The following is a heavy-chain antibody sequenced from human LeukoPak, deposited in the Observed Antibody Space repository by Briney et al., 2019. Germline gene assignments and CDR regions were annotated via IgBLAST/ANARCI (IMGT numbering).Heavy chain of an antibody. Sequence: PGGSLRLSCAASGFTFSSYGMHWVRQAPGKGLEWVAFIRYDGSNKYHAESVKGRFTISRDDSKNTLSLQMNSLRAEDTAFYYCARDLIPAAGPVGLGSFDIWAKGQWSPSLQ. D-gene: IGHD6-13*01. CDR2: IRYDGSNK. CDR1: GFTFSSYG. CDR3: ARDLIPAAGPVGLGSFDI. J-gene: IGHJ3*02. V-gene: IGHV3-30*02.